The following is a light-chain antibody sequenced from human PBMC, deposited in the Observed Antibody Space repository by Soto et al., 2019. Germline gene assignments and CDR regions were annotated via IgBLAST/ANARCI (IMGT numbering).Light chain of an antibody. CDR1: QGISNF. Sequence: DIQMTQSPSFLSASAGDRVTIFCRASQGISNFLHWYQQKPGKAPKLLIYSASKLESGVPPRFGGSGSGTDFTLTISSPQPEDFATYYCQQSYRNPRTFGLGTKVDIK. CDR3: QQSYRNPRT. V-gene: IGKV1-39*01. CDR2: SAS. J-gene: IGKJ1*01.